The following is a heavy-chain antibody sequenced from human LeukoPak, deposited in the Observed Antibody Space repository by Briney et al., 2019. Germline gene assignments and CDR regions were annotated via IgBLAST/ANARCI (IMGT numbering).Heavy chain of an antibody. Sequence: GRSLRLSCAASGFTFSSNEMNWVRQAPGKGLEWVSYISSSGSNIYYADSVKGRFTISRDNAKNPLYLQMNSLRAEDTAVYYCASPRGVTTDYYYYYGMDVWGKGTTVTVSS. J-gene: IGHJ6*04. CDR2: ISSSGSNI. V-gene: IGHV3-48*03. CDR1: GFTFSSNE. D-gene: IGHD4-11*01. CDR3: ASPRGVTTDYYYYYGMDV.